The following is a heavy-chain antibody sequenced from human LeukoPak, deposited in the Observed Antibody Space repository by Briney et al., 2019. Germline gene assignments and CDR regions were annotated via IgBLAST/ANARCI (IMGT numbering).Heavy chain of an antibody. V-gene: IGHV1-46*01. CDR3: ATFVAVYSGYDPFDY. D-gene: IGHD5-12*01. J-gene: IGHJ4*02. CDR1: GYTFTSYY. Sequence: GASVKVSCKASGYTFTSYYMHWVRQAPGQGLEWMGIINPSGGSTSYAQKFQGRVTMTRDTSTSTVYMELSSLRSEDTAVYYCATFVAVYSGYDPFDYWGQGTLVTVSS. CDR2: INPSGGST.